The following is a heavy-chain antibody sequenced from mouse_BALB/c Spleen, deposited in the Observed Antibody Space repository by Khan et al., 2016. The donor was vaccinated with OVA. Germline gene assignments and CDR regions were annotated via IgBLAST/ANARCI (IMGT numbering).Heavy chain of an antibody. CDR1: GFNIKDTY. CDR3: TTLYYNPFAF. V-gene: IGHV14-3*02. D-gene: IGHD1-3*01. Sequence: VQLQQSGAELVKPGASVKLSCSASGFNIKDTYIHWMKQRPEQGLEWIGRIDPPNDDSKYGPKFQTKTTLTANTSTNAAFQQLSSLTSDDSAVYYCTTLYYNPFAFWGQGTLVTVSA. CDR2: IDPPNDDS. J-gene: IGHJ3*01.